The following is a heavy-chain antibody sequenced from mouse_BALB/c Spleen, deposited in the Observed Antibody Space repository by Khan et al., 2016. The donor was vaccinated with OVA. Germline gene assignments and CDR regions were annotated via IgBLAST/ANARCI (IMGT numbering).Heavy chain of an antibody. CDR2: ISYSGST. Sequence: VQLKESGPGLVKPSQSLSLTCTVTGYSINSDYAWNWIRQFPGNKLEWMGYISYSGSTNYNPSLKSRISITRDTSKNQFFLQLNSVTTEDTATYYCARDGSRYNHDMDYWGQGTSVTGSS. D-gene: IGHD2-3*01. J-gene: IGHJ4*01. CDR3: ARDGSRYNHDMDY. CDR1: GYSINSDYA. V-gene: IGHV3-2*02.